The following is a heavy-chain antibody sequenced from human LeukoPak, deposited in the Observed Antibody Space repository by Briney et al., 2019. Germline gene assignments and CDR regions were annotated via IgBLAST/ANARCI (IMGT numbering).Heavy chain of an antibody. CDR3: ARQSGYVWGSYGAAFFDY. CDR2: IYYSGST. Sequence: SETLSLTCTVSGVSISSYYWSWIRQPPGKGLEWIGYIYYSGSTNYNPSLKSRVTISVDTSKNQFSLKLSSVTAADTAVYYCARQSGYVWGSYGAAFFDYWGQGTLVTVSS. V-gene: IGHV4-59*08. J-gene: IGHJ4*02. CDR1: GVSISSYY. D-gene: IGHD3-16*01.